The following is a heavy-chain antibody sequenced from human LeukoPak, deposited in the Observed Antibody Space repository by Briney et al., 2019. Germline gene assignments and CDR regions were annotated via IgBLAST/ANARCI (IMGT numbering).Heavy chain of an antibody. CDR3: ARGVFLSWSNWFDP. J-gene: IGHJ5*02. CDR1: GYTFTSYD. CDR2: MNPNSGNT. V-gene: IGHV1-8*03. Sequence: PSVKVSCKASGYTFTSYDINWVRQATGQGLEWMGWMNPNSGNTGYAQKFQGRVTITRNTSISTAYMELSSLRSEDTAVYYCARGVFLSWSNWFDPWGQGTLVTVSS. D-gene: IGHD3-10*01.